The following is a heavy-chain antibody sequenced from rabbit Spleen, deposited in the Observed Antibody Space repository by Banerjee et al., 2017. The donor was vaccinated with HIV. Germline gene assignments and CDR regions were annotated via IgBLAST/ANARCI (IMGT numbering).Heavy chain of an antibody. V-gene: IGHV1S45*01. J-gene: IGHJ6*01. D-gene: IGHD8-1*01. CDR3: ARDTGSSFSSYGMDL. CDR2: IAGSSSDFT. CDR1: GVSFSAKDV. Sequence: QEQLEESGGDLVKPGASLTLTCIASGVSFSAKDVMCWVRQAPGKGLEWISCIAGSSSDFTYSATWAKGRFTISKTSSTTVTLQMTSLTVADTATYFCARDTGSSFSSYGMDLWGPGTLVTVS.